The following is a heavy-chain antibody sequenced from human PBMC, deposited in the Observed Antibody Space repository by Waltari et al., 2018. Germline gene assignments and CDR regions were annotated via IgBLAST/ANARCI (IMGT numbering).Heavy chain of an antibody. D-gene: IGHD6-13*01. V-gene: IGHV4-39*01. J-gene: IGHJ1*01. CDR3: ARGNVGYFQH. CDR1: GDSLSRSSYY. CDR2: IYYSGYT. Sequence: QLQLQESGPGLVKPSETLSLTCTVSGDSLSRSSYYWGWIRQPPGKGLEWIGSIYYSGYTYYNPSLKSRVAISVDTSKNQFSLKVTSVTAADTAVYYFARGNVGYFQHWGQGTLVSVSS.